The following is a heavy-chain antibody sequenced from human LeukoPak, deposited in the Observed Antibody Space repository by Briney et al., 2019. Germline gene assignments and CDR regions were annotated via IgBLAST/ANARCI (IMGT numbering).Heavy chain of an antibody. CDR3: AKRIAVVGPYFDY. V-gene: IGHV3-23*01. CDR2: ISVSGGST. Sequence: QPGGSLRLSCAASGFTFSSYAMSWVRQAPGKGLEWVSAISVSGGSTYYADSVKGRFTISRDNSKNTLYLQMDSLRAEDTAVYYCAKRIAVVGPYFDYWGQGTLVTVSS. D-gene: IGHD6-19*01. J-gene: IGHJ4*02. CDR1: GFTFSSYA.